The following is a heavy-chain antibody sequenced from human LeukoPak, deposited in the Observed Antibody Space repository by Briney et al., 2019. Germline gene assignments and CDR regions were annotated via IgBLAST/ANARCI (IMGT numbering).Heavy chain of an antibody. CDR1: GDSISSGGYF. D-gene: IGHD3-22*01. Sequence: PSETLSLTCTVSGDSISSGGYFWSWLRQHPGKGLEWIGYIYYTGSTYYNPSLKSRVTISVDTSKNQFSLKLSSVTAADTAVYCCTRDGPRSSGYPDNWGQGALVTVSS. J-gene: IGHJ4*02. V-gene: IGHV4-31*03. CDR3: TRDGPRSSGYPDN. CDR2: IYYTGST.